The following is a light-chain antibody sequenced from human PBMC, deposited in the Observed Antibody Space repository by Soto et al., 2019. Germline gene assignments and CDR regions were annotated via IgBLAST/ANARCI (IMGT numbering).Light chain of an antibody. Sequence: QSVLTQPPSASGTPGQRVTISCSGSSSNIGSNTVNWYQQLPGTAPKLLIYSHNQRPSGVPDRFSGSKSGTSASLAISGLQSEDEADYYCATWYDSLNGVVFGGGTKLTGL. CDR2: SHN. J-gene: IGLJ2*01. CDR3: ATWYDSLNGVV. CDR1: SSNIGSNT. V-gene: IGLV1-44*01.